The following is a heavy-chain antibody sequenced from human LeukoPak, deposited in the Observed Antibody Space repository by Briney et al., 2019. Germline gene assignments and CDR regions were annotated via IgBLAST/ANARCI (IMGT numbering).Heavy chain of an antibody. CDR2: INPNSGGT. CDR3: ARDKSSSDYYGMDA. J-gene: IGHJ6*02. CDR1: GYTFTGYY. V-gene: IGHV1-2*02. D-gene: IGHD6-6*01. Sequence: ASVKVSCKASGYTFTGYYMHWVRQAPGQGLEWMGWINPNSGGTNYAQKFQGRVTMTRDTSISTAYMELSRLRSDDTAVYYCARDKSSSDYYGMDAWGQGTTVTVSS.